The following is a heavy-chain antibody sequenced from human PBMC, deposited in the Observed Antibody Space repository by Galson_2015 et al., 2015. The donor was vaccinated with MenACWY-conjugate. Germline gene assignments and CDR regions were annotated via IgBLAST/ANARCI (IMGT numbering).Heavy chain of an antibody. CDR2: ISYDGSNK. D-gene: IGHD4-17*01. CDR3: ARERDYGDYVFISGMDV. V-gene: IGHV3-30*04. J-gene: IGHJ6*02. CDR1: GFTFSSYA. Sequence: SLRLSCAASGFTFSSYAMHWVRQAPGKGLEWVAVISYDGSNKYYADSVKGRFTISRDNSKNTLYLQMNSLRAEDTAVYYCARERDYGDYVFISGMDVWGQGTTVTVSS.